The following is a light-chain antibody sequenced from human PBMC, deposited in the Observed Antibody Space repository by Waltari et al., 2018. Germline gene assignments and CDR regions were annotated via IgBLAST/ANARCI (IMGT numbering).Light chain of an antibody. J-gene: IGKJ3*01. Sequence: DIVMTPSPDSLALAPGERATHTCNPGQSVLYISHTNSYLAWYRQKPGQRPKLLIYWACTRESGVPDRFSGSGSGKDVTLTISSLQAEDVSVYYCQPYYSTPLPFGPGTKVDIK. CDR3: QPYYSTPLP. CDR1: QSVLYISHTNSY. CDR2: WAC. V-gene: IGKV4-1*01.